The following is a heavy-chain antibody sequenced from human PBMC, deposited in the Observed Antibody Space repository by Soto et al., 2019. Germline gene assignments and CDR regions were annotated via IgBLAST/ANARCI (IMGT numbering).Heavy chain of an antibody. J-gene: IGHJ4*02. Sequence: GGSLRLSCAAPGFTCNNAWMSWVRQAPGKGQEWLGRIKSKTDGGTTDYAAPVKGRFTISRDDSKNTLYLQMNSLKTEDPAVYYCTTAPLRHYWGQGTLVTVSS. V-gene: IGHV3-15*01. CDR1: GFTCNNAW. CDR3: TTAPLRHY. CDR2: IKSKTDGGTT.